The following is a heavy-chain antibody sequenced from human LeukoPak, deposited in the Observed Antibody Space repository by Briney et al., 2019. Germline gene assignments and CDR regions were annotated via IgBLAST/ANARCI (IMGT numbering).Heavy chain of an antibody. V-gene: IGHV1-2*02. D-gene: IGHD2-2*01. J-gene: IGHJ6*03. CDR2: INPNSGGT. CDR3: ARDSDIVVVPAAHPGYMDV. Sequence: GASVKVSCKASGYTFTGYHMHWVRQAPGQGLEWMGWINPNSGGTNYAQKFQGRVTMTRDTSISTAYMELSRLRSDDTAVYYCARDSDIVVVPAAHPGYMDVWGKGTTVTVSS. CDR1: GYTFTGYH.